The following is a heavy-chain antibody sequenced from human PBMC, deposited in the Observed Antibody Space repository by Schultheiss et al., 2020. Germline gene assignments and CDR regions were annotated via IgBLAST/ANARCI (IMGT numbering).Heavy chain of an antibody. CDR2: LFSGGHT. Sequence: GGSLRLSCAASGFNVSTDYMSWVRQAPGKGLEWISVLFSGGHTAYAESVQGRFIISRDNSRNTLILQLNSLRTEDTALYYCARHYDPSGYYCGFFDHWGRGTLVTVSS. CDR3: ARHYDPSGYYCGFFDH. J-gene: IGHJ4*02. D-gene: IGHD3-22*01. CDR1: GFNVSTDY. V-gene: IGHV3-66*04.